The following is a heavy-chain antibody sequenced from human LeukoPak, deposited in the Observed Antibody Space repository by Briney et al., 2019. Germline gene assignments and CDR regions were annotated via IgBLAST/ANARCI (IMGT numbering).Heavy chain of an antibody. Sequence: GGSLRLSCAASGFTFDDYAMHWVRQAPGKGLEWVSGISWNSGSIGYADSVEGRFTISRDNAKNSLYLQMNSLRAEDTALYYCAKDSGITLDYWGQGTLVTVSS. D-gene: IGHD3-10*01. J-gene: IGHJ4*02. V-gene: IGHV3-9*01. CDR1: GFTFDDYA. CDR2: ISWNSGSI. CDR3: AKDSGITLDY.